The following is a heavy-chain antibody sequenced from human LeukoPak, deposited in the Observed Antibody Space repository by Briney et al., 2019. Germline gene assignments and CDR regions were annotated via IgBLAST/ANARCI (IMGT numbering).Heavy chain of an antibody. D-gene: IGHD6-19*01. CDR2: SNTYNGNT. Sequence: GASVTVTFLCSGYTFTSYGCSWVGQATGQGLEWMGCSNTYNGNTNYAQRLEGRVTMTTDTSKSTAYMEMRSLRSDDTAVYYGSRDSRGDSSGWYGTDCWGHGTLVTVSS. CDR3: SRDSRGDSSGWYGTDC. V-gene: IGHV1-18*04. CDR1: GYTFTSYG. J-gene: IGHJ4*01.